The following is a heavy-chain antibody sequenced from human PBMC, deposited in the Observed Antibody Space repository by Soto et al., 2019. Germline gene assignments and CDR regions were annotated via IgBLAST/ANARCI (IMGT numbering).Heavy chain of an antibody. V-gene: IGHV3-7*03. CDR3: ARDVGPNTLDY. Sequence: EVQLVESGGGLVQPVRSLILSCEASGFIFRTSWMTWVRQPPGKGPEWVASINVDGGEIYYAGSVRGRFTVSRDNAKNALYLKMTSQRAEDTAVYYCARDVGPNTLDYWGQGTLVTVSS. CDR2: INVDGGEI. CDR1: GFIFRTSW. J-gene: IGHJ4*02.